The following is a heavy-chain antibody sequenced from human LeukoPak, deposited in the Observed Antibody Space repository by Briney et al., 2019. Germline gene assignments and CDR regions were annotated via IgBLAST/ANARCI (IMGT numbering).Heavy chain of an antibody. D-gene: IGHD2-2*01. Sequence: GGSLRLSCAASGFTFRSYRMSWVRRAPGKGLEWVANIKEDANEEYYVDSVRGRFIISRDNAKNSLFLQMYSLRADDTAVYYCARAGYCTSNSCYSPNFYYMDVWGKGTTVAVSS. CDR3: ARAGYCTSNSCYSPNFYYMDV. J-gene: IGHJ6*03. V-gene: IGHV3-7*01. CDR1: GFTFRSYR. CDR2: IKEDANEE.